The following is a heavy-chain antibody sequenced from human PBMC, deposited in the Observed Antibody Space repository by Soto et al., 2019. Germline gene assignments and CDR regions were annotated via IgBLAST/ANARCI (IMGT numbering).Heavy chain of an antibody. CDR3: ARAGYDILTGYDPLDY. D-gene: IGHD3-9*01. V-gene: IGHV3-74*01. Sequence: LSLTCAASGFTFSSYWMHWVRQAPGKGLVWVSRINSDGSSTGYADSVKGRFTISRDNAKNTLYLQMNSLRAEDTAVYYCARAGYDILTGYDPLDYWGQGTLVTVSS. CDR2: INSDGSST. J-gene: IGHJ4*02. CDR1: GFTFSSYW.